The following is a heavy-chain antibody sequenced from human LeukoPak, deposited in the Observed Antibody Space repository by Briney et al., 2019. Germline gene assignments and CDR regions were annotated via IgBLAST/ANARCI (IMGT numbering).Heavy chain of an antibody. CDR1: GITLSNYG. V-gene: IGHV3-23*01. CDR2: ISDSGGRT. D-gene: IGHD3-22*01. J-gene: IGHJ4*02. Sequence: QSGGSLRLSCAVSGITLSNYGMSWVRQAPGKGLEWVAGISDSGGRTNYADSVKGRFTIPRDNPKNTLYLQMNGLRAEDTAVYFCAKRGVVIRVILVGFHKEAYYFDSWGQGALVTVSS. CDR3: AKRGVVIRVILVGFHKEAYYFDS.